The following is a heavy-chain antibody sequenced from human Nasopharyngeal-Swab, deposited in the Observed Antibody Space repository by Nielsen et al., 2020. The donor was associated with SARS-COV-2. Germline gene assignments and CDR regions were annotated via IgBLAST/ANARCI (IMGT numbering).Heavy chain of an antibody. CDR1: RFTFSRYG. CDR2: ISGSGGYT. J-gene: IGHJ4*02. V-gene: IGHV3-23*01. Sequence: GESLKISCAASRFTFSRYGMSWVRQAPGKGLEWVSTISGSGGYTYYADFVKGRFTISRDNSKNTLYLQMNSLRVEDTAIYYCARGAFEYSSSWYDPYYFDYWGQGTLVTVSS. D-gene: IGHD6-19*01. CDR3: ARGAFEYSSSWYDPYYFDY.